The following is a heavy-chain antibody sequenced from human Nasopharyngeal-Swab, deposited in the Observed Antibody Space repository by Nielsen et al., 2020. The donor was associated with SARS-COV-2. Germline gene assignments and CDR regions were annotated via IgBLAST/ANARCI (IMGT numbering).Heavy chain of an antibody. CDR1: GASISSRNNY. CDR3: ARDESGDYLGLPFDH. CDR2: IFSSGST. D-gene: IGHD4-17*01. J-gene: IGHJ4*02. V-gene: IGHV4-39*07. Sequence: SQTLSLTCVVSGASISSRNNYWGWIRQSPGEGLEWIGTIFSSGSTYNPSLKSRVTLSVDMSKNQFSLKLPSVPAPDTAVYYCARDESGDYLGLPFDHWGRGTLVTVSS.